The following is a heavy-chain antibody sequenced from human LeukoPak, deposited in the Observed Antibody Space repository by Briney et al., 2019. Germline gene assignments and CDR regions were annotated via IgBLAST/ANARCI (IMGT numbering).Heavy chain of an antibody. V-gene: IGHV3-53*01. J-gene: IGHJ6*03. D-gene: IGHD5-18*01. CDR2: IYSGGST. Sequence: GGSLRLSCAASGFTVSSNYMSWVRQAPGKGLEWVSVIYSGGSTYYADSVKGRFTISRDNSKNTLYLQMNSLRAEDTAVYYCARGTRRIQLWLRYYYYYMDVWGKGTTVTISS. CDR1: GFTVSSNY. CDR3: ARGTRRIQLWLRYYYYYMDV.